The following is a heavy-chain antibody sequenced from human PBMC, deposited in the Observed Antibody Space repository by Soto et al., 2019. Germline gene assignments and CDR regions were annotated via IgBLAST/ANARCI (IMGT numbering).Heavy chain of an antibody. CDR2: ITPIYPTT. CDR1: GGTFYTDT. V-gene: IGHV1-69*13. Sequence: SVKVSCKASGGTFYTDTFSWVRQAPGQGLEWMGSITPIYPTTNYAEKFQGRLTVTADGSTNTAYMELNSLTSEDTAVYYCARIPRYSFPTSDDLDSWGQGTLVTVSS. D-gene: IGHD5-18*01. CDR3: ARIPRYSFPTSDDLDS. J-gene: IGHJ4*02.